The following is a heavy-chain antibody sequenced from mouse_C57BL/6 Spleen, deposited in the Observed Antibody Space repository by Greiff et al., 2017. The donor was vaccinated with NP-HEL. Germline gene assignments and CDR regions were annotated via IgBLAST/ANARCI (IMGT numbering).Heavy chain of an antibody. D-gene: IGHD1-1*01. CDR1: GYSFTGYY. V-gene: IGHV1-42*01. CDR2: LNPSNGGT. J-gene: IGHJ1*03. Sequence: EVQLQQSGPELVKPGASVKISCKASGYSFTGYYMNWVKQSPEKSLEWIGELNPSNGGTTYNQKFKAKATLTVDKSSSTAYMQLKSLTSEDSAVYYCARAATVVAHWYFDVWGTGTTVTVSS. CDR3: ARAATVVAHWYFDV.